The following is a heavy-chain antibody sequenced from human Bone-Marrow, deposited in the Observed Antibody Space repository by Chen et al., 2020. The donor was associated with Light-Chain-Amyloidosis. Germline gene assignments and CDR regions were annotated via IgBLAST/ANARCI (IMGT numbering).Heavy chain of an antibody. V-gene: IGHV5-51*01. J-gene: IGHJ4*02. D-gene: IGHD5-12*01. CDR3: ARRREGYNFDY. Sequence: EVQLEQSGPEVKKPGESLKISCKGSGYTFPNYWIGWVRQMPGKGLDWMGVNYPDGSEARYSPSVEGQVAISGDKTSTTAYLQWRSLKASDNADYYCARRREGYNFDYWGQETLVNVSS. CDR1: GYTFPNYW. CDR2: NYPDGSEA.